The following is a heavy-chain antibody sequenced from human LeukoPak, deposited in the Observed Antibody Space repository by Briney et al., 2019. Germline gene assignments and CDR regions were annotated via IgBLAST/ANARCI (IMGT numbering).Heavy chain of an antibody. J-gene: IGHJ6*02. CDR1: GYTFTGYY. Sequence: ASVKVSCKASGYTFTGYYMHWVRQAPGQGLEWMGWINPNSGGTNYAQKFQGRVTMTRDTSISTAYMELSRLRSDDTAVYYCTRSARWLQFHWDRRYYYYGMDVWGQGTTVTVSS. V-gene: IGHV1-2*02. CDR3: TRSARWLQFHWDRRYYYYGMDV. D-gene: IGHD5-24*01. CDR2: INPNSGGT.